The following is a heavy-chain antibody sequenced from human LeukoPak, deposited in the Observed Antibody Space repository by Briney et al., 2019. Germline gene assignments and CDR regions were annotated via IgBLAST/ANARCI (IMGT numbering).Heavy chain of an antibody. D-gene: IGHD3-10*01. CDR1: GGSISSGGYY. Sequence: SQTLSLTCTVSGGSISSGGYYWSWIRQHPGKGLERIGYIYYSGSTYYNPSLKSRVTISVDTSKNQFSLKLSSVTAADTAVYYCARDRKGTMVDYWGQGTLVTVSS. CDR2: IYYSGST. V-gene: IGHV4-31*03. CDR3: ARDRKGTMVDY. J-gene: IGHJ4*02.